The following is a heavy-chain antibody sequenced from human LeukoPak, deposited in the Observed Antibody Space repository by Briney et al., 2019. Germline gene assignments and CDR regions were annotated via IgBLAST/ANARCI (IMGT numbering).Heavy chain of an antibody. Sequence: ASVKVSCKASGYTFTGYYMHWVRQAPGQGLEWMGWINPNSGGTNYAQKFQGRVTMTRDTSISTAYMELSRLRSGDTAVYYCARVRFQQHYIAVAGLWFDPWGQGTLVTVSS. CDR1: GYTFTGYY. D-gene: IGHD6-19*01. J-gene: IGHJ5*02. CDR3: ARVRFQQHYIAVAGLWFDP. V-gene: IGHV1-2*02. CDR2: INPNSGGT.